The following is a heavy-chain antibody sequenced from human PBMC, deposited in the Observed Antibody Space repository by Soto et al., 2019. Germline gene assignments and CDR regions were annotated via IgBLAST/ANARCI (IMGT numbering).Heavy chain of an antibody. CDR2: VYTSGRT. Sequence: GGSLRLSGAAPGTTVTNSCMAWVRQAPGKGLEWVSVVYTSGRTYNAHSVKCRFTVSRDISTNMFFLQMNKPSAADMATYYCARAGFERLYFDQWGRGTLVTVSS. CDR3: ARAGFERLYFDQ. V-gene: IGHV3-53*01. CDR1: GTTVTNSC. D-gene: IGHD1-1*01. J-gene: IGHJ4*02.